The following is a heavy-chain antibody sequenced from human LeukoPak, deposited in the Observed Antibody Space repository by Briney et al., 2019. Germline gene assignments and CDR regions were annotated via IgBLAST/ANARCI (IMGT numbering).Heavy chain of an antibody. CDR2: IIPIFGTA. Sequence: SVKVSCKASGGTFSSYAISWVRQAPGQGLEWMGGIIPIFGTANYAQKFQGRVTITADESTSTAYMELSSLRSEDTAVYYCAIITMVRGVIITGGWFDPWGQGTLLTVSS. J-gene: IGHJ5*02. CDR1: GGTFSSYA. D-gene: IGHD3-10*01. CDR3: AIITMVRGVIITGGWFDP. V-gene: IGHV1-69*01.